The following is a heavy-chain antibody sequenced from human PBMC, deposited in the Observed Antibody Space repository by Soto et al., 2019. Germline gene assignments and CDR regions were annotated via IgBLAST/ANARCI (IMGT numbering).Heavy chain of an antibody. CDR1: GFTVSRKY. D-gene: IGHD2-15*01. J-gene: IGHJ6*04. Sequence: PGGSLRLSCAAPGFTVSRKYMTWVRQAPGKGLEWVSLIQSGGTTYYADSVKGRFTISRDTSENTLHLQMDSLRVEDTAVYYCARDDVLCDGGRCYGIPLDVWGKGITVTVSS. CDR2: IQSGGTT. CDR3: ARDDVLCDGGRCYGIPLDV. V-gene: IGHV3-66*01.